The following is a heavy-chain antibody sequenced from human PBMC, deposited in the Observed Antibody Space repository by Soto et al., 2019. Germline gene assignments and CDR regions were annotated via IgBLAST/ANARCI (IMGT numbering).Heavy chain of an antibody. CDR3: AREGLVGATKKGYYYYGMDV. Sequence: SQTVSRTGASCGGSVCSNSAAWNWIRQSPSRGLEWLGRTYYRSKWYNDYAVSVKSRITINPDTSKNQFSLQLNSVTPEDTAVYYCAREGLVGATKKGYYYYGMDVWGQGIPVSVSS. CDR2: TYYRSKWYN. D-gene: IGHD1-26*01. J-gene: IGHJ6*02. V-gene: IGHV6-1*01. CDR1: GGSVCSNSAA.